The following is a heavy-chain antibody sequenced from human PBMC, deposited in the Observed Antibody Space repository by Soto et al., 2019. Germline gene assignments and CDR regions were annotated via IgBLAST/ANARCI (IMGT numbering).Heavy chain of an antibody. J-gene: IGHJ2*01. CDR1: GVSITPYF. D-gene: IGHD3-9*01. V-gene: IGHV4-4*07. Sequence: QVQLQESGPGLVKPSETLSLTCTVSGVSITPYFWSWIRQPAGKAPEWVGHIYASGRTTDNPSLKSRVTMFVSQTQVSLRLTSVTAADTAVYYCARHFDVDPSLDQYYFDLWGRGALVTVSS. CDR3: ARHFDVDPSLDQYYFDL. CDR2: IYASGRT.